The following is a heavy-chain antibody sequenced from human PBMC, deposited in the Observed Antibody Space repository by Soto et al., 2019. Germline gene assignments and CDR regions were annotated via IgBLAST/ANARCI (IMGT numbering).Heavy chain of an antibody. CDR1: GFTFTSSA. CDR2: IVVGSGNT. J-gene: IGHJ6*02. CDR3: AAGGYSSSSPYYYYGMDV. Sequence: SVKVSCKASGFTFTSSAVQWVRQARGQRLEWIGWIVVGSGNTNYAQKFQERVTITRDMSTSTAYMELSSLRSEDTAVYYCAAGGYSSSSPYYYYGMDVWGQGTTVTVSS. D-gene: IGHD6-6*01. V-gene: IGHV1-58*01.